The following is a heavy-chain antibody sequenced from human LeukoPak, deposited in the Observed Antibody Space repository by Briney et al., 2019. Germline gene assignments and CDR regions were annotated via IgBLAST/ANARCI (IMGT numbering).Heavy chain of an antibody. J-gene: IGHJ4*02. V-gene: IGHV4-31*03. CDR3: AIYYGSGGSYFDY. CDR2: IYYSGST. CDR1: GGSISSGGYY. D-gene: IGHD3-10*01. Sequence: SETLSLTCTVSGGSISSGGYYWSWIRQHPGKGLEWIGYIYYSGSTYYNPSLKSRVTISVDTSKNQFSLKLSSVTAADTAVYYCAIYYGSGGSYFDYWGQGTLVTVSS.